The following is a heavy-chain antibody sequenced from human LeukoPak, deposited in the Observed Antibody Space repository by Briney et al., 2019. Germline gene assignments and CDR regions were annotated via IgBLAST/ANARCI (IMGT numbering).Heavy chain of an antibody. J-gene: IGHJ3*02. Sequence: SETLSLTCAVSGYSISSGYYCGWIRQPPGKGLEWIGSIYHSGSTYYNPSLKSRVTISVDTSKNQFSLKLSSVTAADTAVYYCARRNYYYDSSAYAFDIWGQGTMVTVSS. D-gene: IGHD3-22*01. V-gene: IGHV4-38-2*01. CDR1: GYSISSGYY. CDR3: ARRNYYYDSSAYAFDI. CDR2: IYHSGST.